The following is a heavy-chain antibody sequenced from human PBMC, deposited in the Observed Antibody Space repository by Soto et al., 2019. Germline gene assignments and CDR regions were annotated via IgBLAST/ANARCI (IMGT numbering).Heavy chain of an antibody. V-gene: IGHV2-5*02. CDR1: GFSFTTYGVG. J-gene: IGHJ6*04. CDR3: TKKGQYHVSSACGRDWYMDV. CDR2: IYWDAQK. D-gene: IGHD2-2*01. Sequence: QITLKESGPTLVKPTQTLTLTCTFSGFSFTTYGVGVGWIRQAPGKAPEWLALIYWDAQKTFRSSLESRLTITEDTSKDQVVLTSTNMDPVDTATYYCTKKGQYHVSSACGRDWYMDVWGKGTTVTVSS.